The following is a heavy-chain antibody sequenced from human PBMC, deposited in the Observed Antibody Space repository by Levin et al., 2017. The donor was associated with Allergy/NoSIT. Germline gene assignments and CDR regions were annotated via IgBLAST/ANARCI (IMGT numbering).Heavy chain of an antibody. CDR2: INSDGSST. CDR1: GFTFSSYW. Sequence: GGSLRLSCAASGFTFSSYWMHWVRQAPGKGLVWVSRINSDGSSTSYADSVKGRFTISRDNAKNTLYLQMNSLRAEDTAVYYCARAEYSSSAHDYWGQGTLVTVSS. CDR3: ARAEYSSSAHDY. D-gene: IGHD6-6*01. V-gene: IGHV3-74*01. J-gene: IGHJ4*02.